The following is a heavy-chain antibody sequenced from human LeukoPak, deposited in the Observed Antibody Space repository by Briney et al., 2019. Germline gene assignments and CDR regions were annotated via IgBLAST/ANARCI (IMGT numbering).Heavy chain of an antibody. J-gene: IGHJ5*02. CDR3: ARGLYKGDYWYWFDP. V-gene: IGHV4-59*01. D-gene: IGHD4-17*01. CDR1: GGSISSYY. CDR2: IYYSGST. Sequence: SETLSLTCTVSGGSISSYYWSWIRQPPGKGLEWIGYIYYSGSTNYNPSLKSRVTISVDTSKNQFSLKLSSVTAADTAVYYCARGLYKGDYWYWFDPWGQGTLVTVPS.